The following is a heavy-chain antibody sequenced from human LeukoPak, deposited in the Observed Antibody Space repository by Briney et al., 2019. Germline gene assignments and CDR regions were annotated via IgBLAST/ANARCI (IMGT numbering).Heavy chain of an antibody. Sequence: SGPTLVKPTQTLTLTCSLSGVSLSTSGVGVGWIRQPPGKALEWLALIYWDDDSRYSPSLKSRLTIAKDTSKNQVALTLTNIDSVDTATYYCAHSQVFSYGSFHDAYDIWGLGMLVTVSS. J-gene: IGHJ3*02. V-gene: IGHV2-5*02. CDR2: IYWDDDS. CDR3: AHSQVFSYGSFHDAYDI. D-gene: IGHD5-18*01. CDR1: GVSLSTSGVG.